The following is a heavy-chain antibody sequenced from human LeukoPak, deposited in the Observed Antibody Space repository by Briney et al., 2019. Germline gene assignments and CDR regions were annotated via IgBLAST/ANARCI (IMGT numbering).Heavy chain of an antibody. Sequence: ASVKVSCKASGYAFTSYAMHWVRQAPGQRLEWMGWINAGNGNTKYSQKFQGRVTITRDTSASTAYMELSSLRSDDTAVYYCARDIVVVTANGREDDAFDIWGQGTMVTVSS. J-gene: IGHJ3*02. CDR3: ARDIVVVTANGREDDAFDI. D-gene: IGHD2-21*02. CDR1: GYAFTSYA. V-gene: IGHV1-3*01. CDR2: INAGNGNT.